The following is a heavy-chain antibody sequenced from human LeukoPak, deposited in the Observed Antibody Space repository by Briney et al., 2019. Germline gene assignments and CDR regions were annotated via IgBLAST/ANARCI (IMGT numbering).Heavy chain of an antibody. CDR3: ARGSYSSGWFHRMDV. V-gene: IGHV3-53*05. Sequence: GGSLRLSCAASGFTVSSNYMSWVRQAPGKGLEWVSVIYSGGSTYYADSVKGRFTISRDNSKNTLYLQMNSLRAEDTAVYYCARGSYSSGWFHRMDVWGQGTTVTVSS. J-gene: IGHJ6*02. CDR2: IYSGGST. D-gene: IGHD6-19*01. CDR1: GFTVSSNY.